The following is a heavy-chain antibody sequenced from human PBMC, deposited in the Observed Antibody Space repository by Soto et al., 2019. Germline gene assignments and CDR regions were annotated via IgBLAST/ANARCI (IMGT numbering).Heavy chain of an antibody. D-gene: IGHD6-19*01. V-gene: IGHV1-3*01. CDR2: INAGNGNT. CDR3: ARVSGWYFLDY. CDR1: GYTFTSYA. Sequence: GDSVKVSWKASGYTFTSYAMHWVRQAPGQRLEWMGWINAGNGNTKYSQKFQGRVTITRDTSASTVYMELSSLRSEDTAVYYCARVSGWYFLDYWGQGTLVTVSS. J-gene: IGHJ4*02.